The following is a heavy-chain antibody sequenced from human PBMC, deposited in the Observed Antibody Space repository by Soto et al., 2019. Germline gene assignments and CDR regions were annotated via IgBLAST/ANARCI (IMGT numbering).Heavy chain of an antibody. Sequence: PGGSLRLSCAASGFTFSSYAMSWVRQAPGKGLEWVSAISGSGGSTYYADSVKGRFTISRDNSKNTLYLQMNSLRAEDTAVYYCAKEGHYDFWSGPRVNWFDPWGPGTLVTVSS. CDR2: ISGSGGST. CDR3: AKEGHYDFWSGPRVNWFDP. CDR1: GFTFSSYA. V-gene: IGHV3-23*01. J-gene: IGHJ5*02. D-gene: IGHD3-3*01.